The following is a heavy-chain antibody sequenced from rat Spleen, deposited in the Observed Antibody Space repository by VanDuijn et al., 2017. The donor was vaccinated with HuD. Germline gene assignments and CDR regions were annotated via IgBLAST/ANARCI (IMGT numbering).Heavy chain of an antibody. V-gene: IGHV5-7*01. D-gene: IGHD4-3*01. Sequence: EVQLVESGGGLVQPGRSMKLSCAASGFTFSDYNMAWVRQAPKKGLEWVATITYDGGNTYYRDSVKGRFTLSRDNAKSTLYLQMDSLRSEDTATYYCTTVGGGCGTVAYWGQGTLVTVSS. CDR2: ITYDGGNT. J-gene: IGHJ3*01. CDR3: TTVGGGCGTVAY. CDR1: GFTFSDYN.